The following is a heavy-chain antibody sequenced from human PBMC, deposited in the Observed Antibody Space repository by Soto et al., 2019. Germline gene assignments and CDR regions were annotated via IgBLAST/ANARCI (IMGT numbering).Heavy chain of an antibody. D-gene: IGHD1-26*01. CDR1: GFTFSSHG. CDR2: IWYDGSNK. V-gene: IGHV3-33*01. CDR3: AGAGGTYYNYFDY. Sequence: GGSLRLSCAASGFTFSSHGMHWVRQPPGKGLEWVAVIWYDGSNKYYADSVKGRFTISRDNSKNTLYLQMNSLRAEDTAVYYCAGAGGTYYNYFDYWGQGTLVTVSS. J-gene: IGHJ4*02.